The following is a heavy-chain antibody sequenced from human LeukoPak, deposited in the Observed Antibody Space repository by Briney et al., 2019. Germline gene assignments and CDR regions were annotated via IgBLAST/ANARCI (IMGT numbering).Heavy chain of an antibody. V-gene: IGHV1-58*02. CDR2: IVVGSGNT. CDR3: AVINWNDGATFDY. J-gene: IGHJ4*02. Sequence: AASVKVSCKASGFTFTSSAMQWVRQARGQRLEWIGWIVVGSGNTNYAQKFQERVTITRDMSTSTAYMELSSLRSEDTAVYYWAVINWNDGATFDYWGQGTLVTVSS. CDR1: GFTFTSSA. D-gene: IGHD1-20*01.